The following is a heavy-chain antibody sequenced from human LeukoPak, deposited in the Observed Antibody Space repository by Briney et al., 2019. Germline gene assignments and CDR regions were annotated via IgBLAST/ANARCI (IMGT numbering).Heavy chain of an antibody. Sequence: GGSLRLSCAASGFTFSSDGMHWVRQAPGKGLEWVAVIWYDGSNKYYADSVKGRFTISRDNSKNTLYLQMNSLRAEDTAVYYCARPIQLWDTIGYWGQGTLVTVSS. D-gene: IGHD5-18*01. CDR2: IWYDGSNK. J-gene: IGHJ4*02. CDR1: GFTFSSDG. V-gene: IGHV3-33*01. CDR3: ARPIQLWDTIGY.